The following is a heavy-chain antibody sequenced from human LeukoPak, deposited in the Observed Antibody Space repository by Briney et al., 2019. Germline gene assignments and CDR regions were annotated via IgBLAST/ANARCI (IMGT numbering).Heavy chain of an antibody. Sequence: PGGSLRLSCAASGFTFSSYGMHWVRQAPGKGLEWVAFIRYDASNKYYADSVKGRFTISRDNSKNTLYLQMNSLRAEDTAVYYCARGSGGYSSTWDWGQGTLVTVSS. CDR1: GFTFSSYG. J-gene: IGHJ4*02. D-gene: IGHD6-13*01. CDR2: IRYDASNK. V-gene: IGHV3-30*02. CDR3: ARGSGGYSSTWD.